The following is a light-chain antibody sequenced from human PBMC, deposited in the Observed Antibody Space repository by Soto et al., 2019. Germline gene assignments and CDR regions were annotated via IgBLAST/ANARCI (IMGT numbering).Light chain of an antibody. J-gene: IGKJ1*01. Sequence: DIQMTQSPSTLSASVGDRVTITCRASQSISSWLAWYQQKPGKAPKLLLYKASSLESGVPSRFSGSGSGTEFTLTISSLQPDDFATYCRQQYSSYSWTFGQGTKVEIK. V-gene: IGKV1-5*03. CDR2: KAS. CDR3: QQYSSYSWT. CDR1: QSISSW.